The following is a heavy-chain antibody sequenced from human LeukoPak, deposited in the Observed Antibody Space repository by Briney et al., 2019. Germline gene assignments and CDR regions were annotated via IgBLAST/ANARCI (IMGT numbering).Heavy chain of an antibody. J-gene: IGHJ5*02. Sequence: GGSLRLSCAASGFTFSSYSMNWVRQAPGKGLEWVSSISSSSSYIYYADSVKGRFTISRDNAKNSLYLQMNSLRAEDTAVYYCARETYCSSTSCYEFPSSNWFDPWGQGTLVTVSS. V-gene: IGHV3-21*01. CDR2: ISSSSSYI. D-gene: IGHD2-2*01. CDR3: ARETYCSSTSCYEFPSSNWFDP. CDR1: GFTFSSYS.